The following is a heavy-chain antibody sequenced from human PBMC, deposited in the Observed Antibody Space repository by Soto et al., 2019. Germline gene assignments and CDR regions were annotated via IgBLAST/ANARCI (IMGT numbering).Heavy chain of an antibody. D-gene: IGHD6-13*01. Sequence: GSLRLSCAASGFTFSSYWMHWVRQAPGKGLVWVSRVNPDGSDTSYADSVKGRFTISRDNAKNTLYLQMNSLRAEDTAVYYCARVAVGSYYFDYWGQGTLVTVSS. J-gene: IGHJ4*02. CDR3: ARVAVGSYYFDY. CDR2: VNPDGSDT. CDR1: GFTFSSYW. V-gene: IGHV3-74*01.